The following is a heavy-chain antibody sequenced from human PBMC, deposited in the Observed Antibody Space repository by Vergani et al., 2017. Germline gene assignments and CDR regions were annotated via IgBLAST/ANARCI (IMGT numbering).Heavy chain of an antibody. D-gene: IGHD6-13*01. CDR2: VNHSGST. V-gene: IGHV4-34*01. J-gene: IGHJ6*02. CDR3: ARGKLVPYYYYYGMYV. CDR1: GGSFSGYF. Sequence: QVPLQQWGAGLLKPSETLSLTCAVYGGSFSGYFWSWLRQPPGKGLEWIGEVNHSGSTIYNPSLKSRVTISVDTSKNQFSLKLSSVTAADTAVYYCARGKLVPYYYYYGMYVWGQGTTVTVSS.